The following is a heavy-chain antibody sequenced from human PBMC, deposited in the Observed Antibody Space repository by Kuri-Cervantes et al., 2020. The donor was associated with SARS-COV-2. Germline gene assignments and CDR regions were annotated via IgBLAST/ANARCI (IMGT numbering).Heavy chain of an antibody. CDR2: IYTSGST. V-gene: IGHV4-61*02. J-gene: IGHJ4*02. D-gene: IGHD1-26*01. Sequence: SETLSLTCTVSGGSIGSGSYYWSWIRQPAGKGPEWIGRIYTSGSTNYNPSLKSRVTISVDTSKNQFSLKLSSVTAADTAVYYCARDRWELHDYWGQGTLVTVSS. CDR1: GGSIGSGSYY. CDR3: ARDRWELHDY.